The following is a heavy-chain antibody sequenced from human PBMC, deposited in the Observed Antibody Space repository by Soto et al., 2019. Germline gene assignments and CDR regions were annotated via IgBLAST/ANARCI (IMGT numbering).Heavy chain of an antibody. Sequence: QVQLVQSGAEVKKPGASVKVSCKASGYTFTSYGISWVRQAPGQGLEWMGWISAYNGNTNYAQKLQGRVTMTTDTATRTAYKELRGVRSDDRAVYYCAGGVWVGATDAFDIWGQGTMVTVSS. CDR3: AGGVWVGATDAFDI. V-gene: IGHV1-18*01. D-gene: IGHD1-26*01. CDR1: GYTFTSYG. CDR2: ISAYNGNT. J-gene: IGHJ3*02.